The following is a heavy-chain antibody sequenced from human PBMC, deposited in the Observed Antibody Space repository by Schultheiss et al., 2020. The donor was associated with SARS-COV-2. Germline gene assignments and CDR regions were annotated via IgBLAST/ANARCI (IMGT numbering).Heavy chain of an antibody. V-gene: IGHV1-2*02. CDR2: INPNSGGT. J-gene: IGHJ4*02. D-gene: IGHD6-6*01. CDR1: GYTFTGYY. CDR3: ARQPTIAARLGFDY. Sequence: ASVKVSCKASGYTFTGYYMHWVRQAPGQGLEWMGWINPNSGGTNYAQKFQGRVTMTRDTSISTAYMELRSLRSDDTAVYYCARQPTIAARLGFDYWGQGTLVTVSS.